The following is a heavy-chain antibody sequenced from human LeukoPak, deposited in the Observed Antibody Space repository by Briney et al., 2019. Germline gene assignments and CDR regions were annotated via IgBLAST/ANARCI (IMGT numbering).Heavy chain of an antibody. CDR2: ISGEGDKA. D-gene: IGHD6-19*01. V-gene: IGHV3-23*01. CDR3: AKDLALAGTGGGFDA. CDR1: GFTFTTYA. Sequence: GGSLRLSCAASGFTFTTYAIHWVRRAPGKGLEWVSGISGEGDKAYYADSVNGRFTISRDNSRNTVSLHMSSLRAEDTALYYCAKDLALAGTGGGFDAWGQGTRVAVSS. J-gene: IGHJ3*01.